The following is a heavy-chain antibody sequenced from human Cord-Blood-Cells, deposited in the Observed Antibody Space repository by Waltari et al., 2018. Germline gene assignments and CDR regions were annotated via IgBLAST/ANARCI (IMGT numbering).Heavy chain of an antibody. J-gene: IGHJ4*02. CDR2: IKHSGST. Sequence: QVQLQQWGAGLLKPSETLSLTCAVYGGSFRGYYWSWIRQPPGKGLEWIGEIKHSGSTNYNPSLKSRVTISVDTSKNQFSLKLSSVTAADTAVYYCARRRYFDWLLFDYWGQGTLVTVSS. V-gene: IGHV4-34*01. D-gene: IGHD3-9*01. CDR3: ARRRYFDWLLFDY. CDR1: GGSFRGYY.